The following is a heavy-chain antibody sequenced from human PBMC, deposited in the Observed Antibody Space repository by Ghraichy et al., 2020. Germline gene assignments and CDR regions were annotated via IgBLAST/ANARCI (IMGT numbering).Heavy chain of an antibody. Sequence: SVKVSCKASGGTFSSYTISWVRQAPGQGLEWMGRIIPILGIANYAQKFQGRVTITADKSTSTAYMELSSLRSEDTAVYYCARDQYSGYDYLLGWFDPWGQGTLVTVSS. J-gene: IGHJ5*02. D-gene: IGHD5-12*01. V-gene: IGHV1-69*04. CDR1: GGTFSSYT. CDR3: ARDQYSGYDYLLGWFDP. CDR2: IIPILGIA.